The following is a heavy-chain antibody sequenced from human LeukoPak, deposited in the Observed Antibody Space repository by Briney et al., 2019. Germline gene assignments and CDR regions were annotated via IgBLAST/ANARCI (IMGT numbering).Heavy chain of an antibody. CDR3: ARGLVVLAATSWAFDI. Sequence: GASVKVSCKASGYTFTTYDINWVRQATGQGLEWMGWMNPNSGNTGYAQKFQGRVTMTRNTSISTAYMELSSLRSEDAAVYYCARGLVVLAATSWAFDIWGHGKMVTVSS. V-gene: IGHV1-8*01. CDR2: MNPNSGNT. D-gene: IGHD2-15*01. J-gene: IGHJ3*02. CDR1: GYTFTTYD.